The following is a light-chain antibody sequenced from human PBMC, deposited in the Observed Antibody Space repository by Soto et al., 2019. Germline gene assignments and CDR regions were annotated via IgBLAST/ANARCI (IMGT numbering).Light chain of an antibody. CDR2: EVS. Sequence: QSVLTQPASVSGSPGQSITISCTGTSTDIGYHTYVSWYQQRTGKAPELLIFEVSSRPSGISDRFSGSKSGNTASLTISGLQAEDEADYYCSSYSISDTPYVFGGGTKVTVL. V-gene: IGLV2-14*01. J-gene: IGLJ1*01. CDR1: STDIGYHTY. CDR3: SSYSISDTPYV.